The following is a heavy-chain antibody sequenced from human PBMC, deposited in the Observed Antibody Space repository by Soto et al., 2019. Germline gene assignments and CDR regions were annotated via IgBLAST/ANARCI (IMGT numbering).Heavy chain of an antibody. CDR2: VDGSGYDT. V-gene: IGHV3-21*01. CDR3: AREGKVLIAAAGGRTAYYYYYMDV. Sequence: PGGSLRLSCAASGFTFSSHAMGWLRQAPGTGPEWVAFVDGSGYDTSYADSVKGRFTISRDNAKNSLYLQMNSLRAEDTAVYYCAREGKVLIAAAGGRTAYYYYYMDVWGKGTTVTVSS. D-gene: IGHD6-13*01. J-gene: IGHJ6*03. CDR1: GFTFSSHA.